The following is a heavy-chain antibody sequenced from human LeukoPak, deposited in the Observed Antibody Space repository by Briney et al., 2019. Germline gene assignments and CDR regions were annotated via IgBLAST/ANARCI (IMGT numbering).Heavy chain of an antibody. J-gene: IGHJ4*02. V-gene: IGHV3-7*01. D-gene: IGHD3-10*01. Sequence: GGSLRLSCAASGFTFSSYWMSWVRQAPGKGLEWVANIKQDGSEKYYVDSVKGRFTISRDNAKNSLYLQMNSLRAEDTAVYYCARDSPQYGSGDYYFDYWGQGTLVTVSS. CDR3: ARDSPQYGSGDYYFDY. CDR1: GFTFSSYW. CDR2: IKQDGSEK.